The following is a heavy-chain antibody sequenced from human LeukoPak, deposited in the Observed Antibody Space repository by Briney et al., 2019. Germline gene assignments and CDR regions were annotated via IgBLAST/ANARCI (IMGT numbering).Heavy chain of an antibody. Sequence: ASVKLSCKASGYTFTGYYMHWVRQAPGQGLEWMGRITPNRGSTNYAQKFQGRVTMTRDTSISTAYIHLSRLRSDDTAVYYCARDAERPRSGLVGYWGRGTLVTVSS. CDR2: ITPNRGST. CDR3: ARDAERPRSGLVGY. V-gene: IGHV1-2*06. J-gene: IGHJ4*02. D-gene: IGHD3-10*01. CDR1: GYTFTGYY.